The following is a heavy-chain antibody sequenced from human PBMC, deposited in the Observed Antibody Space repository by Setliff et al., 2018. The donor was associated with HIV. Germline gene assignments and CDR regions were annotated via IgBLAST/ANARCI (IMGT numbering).Heavy chain of an antibody. CDR3: ARILYYYDSSGYPIDAFDI. CDR2: INSSSSYI. V-gene: IGHV3-21*01. J-gene: IGHJ3*02. D-gene: IGHD3-22*01. CDR1: GFTFSSYS. Sequence: ASVKVSCAASGFTFSSYSMNWVRQAPGKGLEWVSSINSSSSYIYYADSVKGRFAISRDNAKNSLYLQMNSLRAEDTAVYYCARILYYYDSSGYPIDAFDIWGQGTMVTVSS.